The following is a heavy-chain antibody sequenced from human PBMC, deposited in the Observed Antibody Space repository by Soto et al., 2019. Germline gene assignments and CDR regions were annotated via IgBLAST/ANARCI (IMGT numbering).Heavy chain of an antibody. J-gene: IGHJ4*02. D-gene: IGHD6-6*01. CDR1: GYTFTTYY. V-gene: IGHV1-46*01. Sequence: ASVKVSCRASGYTFTTYYMYWVRQAPGQGLEWMGIINPSGGSTSFAQKFQGRVTMTRDTSTSTVYMELISLTSEDTAVYYCARDVGMASRPYLDYWGQGTLVTVSS. CDR2: INPSGGST. CDR3: ARDVGMASRPYLDY.